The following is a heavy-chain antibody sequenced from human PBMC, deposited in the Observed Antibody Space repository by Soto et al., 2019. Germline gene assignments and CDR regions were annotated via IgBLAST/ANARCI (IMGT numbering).Heavy chain of an antibody. Sequence: GGSLRLACASSVFTLRSYEMNWVRQAPGKGLEWLSYISDSGTSIYYADAVKGRFTLSRDNAKNSLYLQMNSLRAEDTAVYYCARYLTGLGYFDYWGQGTLVTVSS. J-gene: IGHJ4*02. CDR1: VFTLRSYE. CDR2: ISDSGTSI. D-gene: IGHD7-27*01. CDR3: ARYLTGLGYFDY. V-gene: IGHV3-48*03.